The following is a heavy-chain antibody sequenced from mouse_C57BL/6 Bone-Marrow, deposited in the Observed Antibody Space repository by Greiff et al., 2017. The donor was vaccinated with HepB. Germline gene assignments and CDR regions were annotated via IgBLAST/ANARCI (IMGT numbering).Heavy chain of an antibody. V-gene: IGHV1-64*01. D-gene: IGHD1-1*01. J-gene: IGHJ4*01. CDR1: GYTFTSYW. CDR2: IHPNSGST. CDR3: ARRPGSSLYYAMDD. Sequence: QVQLQQPGAELVKPGASVKLSCKASGYTFTSYWMHWVKQRPGQGLEWIGMIHPNSGSTNYNEKFKSKATLTVDKSSSTAYMQLSSLTSEDSAVYYCARRPGSSLYYAMDDWGQGTSVTVSS.